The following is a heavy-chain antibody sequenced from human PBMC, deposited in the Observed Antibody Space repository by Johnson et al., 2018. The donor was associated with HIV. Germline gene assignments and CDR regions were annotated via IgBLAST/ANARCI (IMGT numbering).Heavy chain of an antibody. Sequence: VQLVESGGGVVRPGGSLRLSCAAAGFTFDDYGMSWVRQAPGKGLEWVSTINWNGARTGYVDSMKGRFTISRDNAKNSLYLQMNSLRAEDTAVYYCARDRGNYYDSSGYYGLGAFDIWGQGTMVTVSS. D-gene: IGHD3-22*01. CDR1: GFTFDDYG. J-gene: IGHJ3*02. CDR2: INWNGART. V-gene: IGHV3-20*04. CDR3: ARDRGNYYDSSGYYGLGAFDI.